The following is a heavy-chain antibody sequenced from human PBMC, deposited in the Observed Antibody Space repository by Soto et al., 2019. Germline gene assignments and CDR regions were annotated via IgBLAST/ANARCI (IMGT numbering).Heavy chain of an antibody. D-gene: IGHD2-2*01. Sequence: GSLRLSCAASGFTFRDYAMSWVRQAPGRGLEWVSGVSNSGSSTYYADSVKGRFTISRDNSKNTLYLQMNSLRAEDTAVYYCAKHSRETTTCCGEDWGQGTRVTVSS. J-gene: IGHJ4*02. CDR1: GFTFRDYA. V-gene: IGHV3-23*01. CDR2: VSNSGSST. CDR3: AKHSRETTTCCGED.